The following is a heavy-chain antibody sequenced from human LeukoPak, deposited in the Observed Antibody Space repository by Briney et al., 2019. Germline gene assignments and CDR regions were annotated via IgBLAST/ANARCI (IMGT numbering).Heavy chain of an antibody. V-gene: IGHV4-59*08. CDR3: ARLSKDTVVLPAAMAHYFDY. D-gene: IGHD2-2*01. CDR2: IHYTGGT. J-gene: IGHJ4*02. CDR1: GGSISSYY. Sequence: PSETLSLTCNVSGGSISSYYWSWIRQPPGKGLQFIGYIHYTGGTNYNPSLESRVTLSVDTSKNQFSLKLRSVTAADTAVYYCARLSKDTVVLPAAMAHYFDYWGQGTLVTVSS.